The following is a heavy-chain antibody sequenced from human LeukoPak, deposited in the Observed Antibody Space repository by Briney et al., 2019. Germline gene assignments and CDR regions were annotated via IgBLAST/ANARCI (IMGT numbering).Heavy chain of an antibody. CDR2: IHYSGTT. V-gene: IGHV4-39*02. CDR1: GGSISSGNYY. D-gene: IGHD2-2*01. CDR3: ARGPTYQPIDS. J-gene: IGHJ4*02. Sequence: SETLSLTCTVSGGSISSGNYYWGWIRQPPGKGLDWIASIHYSGTTYYNPSLKSRVTISVDTFKNHFSLKLSSVTAADTAVYYCARGPTYQPIDSWGQGTLVTVSS.